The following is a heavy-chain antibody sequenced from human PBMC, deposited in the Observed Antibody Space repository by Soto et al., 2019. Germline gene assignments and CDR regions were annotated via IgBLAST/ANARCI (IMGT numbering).Heavy chain of an antibody. D-gene: IGHD6-19*01. J-gene: IGHJ4*02. Sequence: SETLSLTCTVSDGSISSSGYYWALIRQPPGKGLDWIGSINYSGSTYYNPSLQSRVSISVDASKNQFSLKVSSVTAADTGVYYCARRGYSSGWYYFDYWGQGSLVTVSS. CDR1: DGSISSSGYY. CDR3: ARRGYSSGWYYFDY. V-gene: IGHV4-39*01. CDR2: INYSGST.